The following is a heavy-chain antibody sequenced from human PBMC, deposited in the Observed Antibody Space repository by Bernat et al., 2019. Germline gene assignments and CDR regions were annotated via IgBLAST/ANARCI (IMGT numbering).Heavy chain of an antibody. Sequence: EVQLVESGGGLVQPGGSLRLSCVASGFYFSGYWMHWIRQVPGKGLVWVSGINTDGTITYYADSVKGRFTISRDNTKNSLYLQMNTLRAEDTAVYYCARDFPFHSRGWNYHYYMDVWGEGTAVTVSS. CDR3: ARDFPFHSRGWNYHYYMDV. D-gene: IGHD6-19*01. J-gene: IGHJ6*03. V-gene: IGHV3-74*01. CDR1: GFYFSGYW. CDR2: INTDGTIT.